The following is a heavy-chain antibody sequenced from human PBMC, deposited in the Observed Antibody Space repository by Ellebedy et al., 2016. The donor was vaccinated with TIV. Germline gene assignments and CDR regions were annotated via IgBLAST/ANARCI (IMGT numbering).Heavy chain of an antibody. Sequence: MPSETLSLTCTVSGGSISSSSYYRVWIRQAPGKGLEWTGSIYYSGSTYYNPSLKSRVTISVDTSTNQFSLKLSSVTAADTAVYYCARRRLGIADHRSQYYFDYWGQGTLVTVSS. CDR2: IYYSGST. D-gene: IGHD6-13*01. V-gene: IGHV4-39*01. CDR1: GGSISSSSYY. CDR3: ARRRLGIADHRSQYYFDY. J-gene: IGHJ4*02.